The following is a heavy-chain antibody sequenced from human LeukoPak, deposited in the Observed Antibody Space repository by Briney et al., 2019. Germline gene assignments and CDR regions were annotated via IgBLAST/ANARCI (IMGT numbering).Heavy chain of an antibody. J-gene: IGHJ4*02. D-gene: IGHD3-22*01. Sequence: PGGSLRLSCAASGFTFSSYGMHWVRQAPGKGLEWVAFIRYDGSNKYYADSVKGRFTISRDNSKNTLYLQMNSLRAEDTAVYYCAKDQSVYYYDSRSIDYWGQGTLVTVSS. CDR3: AKDQSVYYYDSRSIDY. V-gene: IGHV3-30*02. CDR1: GFTFSSYG. CDR2: IRYDGSNK.